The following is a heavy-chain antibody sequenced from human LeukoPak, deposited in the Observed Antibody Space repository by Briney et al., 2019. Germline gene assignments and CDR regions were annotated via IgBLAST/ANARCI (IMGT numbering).Heavy chain of an antibody. Sequence: PGGSLRLSXAASGFTFTSYGISWVRQAPGQGLEWMGRIIPIFGTANYAQKFQGRVTITTDESTSTAYMELSSLRSEDTAVYYCAREAVAGTKGMEALGYWGQGTLVTVSS. D-gene: IGHD6-19*01. CDR2: IIPIFGTA. CDR3: AREAVAGTKGMEALGY. V-gene: IGHV1-69*05. J-gene: IGHJ4*02. CDR1: GFTFTSYG.